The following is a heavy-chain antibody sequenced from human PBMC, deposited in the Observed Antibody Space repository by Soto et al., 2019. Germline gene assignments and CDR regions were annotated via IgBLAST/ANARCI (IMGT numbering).Heavy chain of an antibody. J-gene: IGHJ4*02. CDR2: ISHDETTK. V-gene: IGHV3-30*14. Sequence: QVQLVESGGGVVQPGQSLRLSCAASGFTFSNYAMHWVRQAPGKGLEWVAVISHDETTKYYVDSVKGRFTISRDNSKNTLYLQKESLRVEETALYYCARTRNYIVGTPPDYWGQGTLVTVSS. CDR1: GFTFSNYA. CDR3: ARTRNYIVGTPPDY. D-gene: IGHD5-12*01.